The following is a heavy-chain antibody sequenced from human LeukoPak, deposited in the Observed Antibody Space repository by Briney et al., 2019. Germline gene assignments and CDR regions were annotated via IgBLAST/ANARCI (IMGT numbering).Heavy chain of an antibody. CDR1: GFTVSSSY. CDR2: IYAGGSI. CDR3: ARLYSGSFDY. Sequence: GGSLRLSCAASGFTVSSSYMSWVRQAPGKGLEWVSVIYAGGSIYYADSVKGRFTISRDNSNNTVHLQMNSLRVDDTAVYYCARLYSGSFDYWGQGTLVTVSS. J-gene: IGHJ4*02. D-gene: IGHD6-13*01. V-gene: IGHV3-66*04.